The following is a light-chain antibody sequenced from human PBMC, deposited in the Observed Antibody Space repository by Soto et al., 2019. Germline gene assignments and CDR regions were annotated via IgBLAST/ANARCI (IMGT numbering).Light chain of an antibody. CDR1: QVLKF. V-gene: IGKV1-8*01. CDR2: AAS. Sequence: AIRMTQSPSSLAASTGDRVTITWRASQVLKFLAWYQQKPGNAPKLLIYAASTLQSGVPSRFSGSGSGTDFTLTIISLQPEDFATYFCQQLNNYPSTFGGGTKVDI. J-gene: IGKJ4*01. CDR3: QQLNNYPST.